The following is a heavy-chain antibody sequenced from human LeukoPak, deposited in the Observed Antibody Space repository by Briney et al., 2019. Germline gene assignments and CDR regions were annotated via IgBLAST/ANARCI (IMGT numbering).Heavy chain of an antibody. J-gene: IGHJ4*02. CDR1: GFTFSSYW. D-gene: IGHD2-2*02. Sequence: GGSLRLSCAASGFTFSSYWMSWVRQAPGKGLEWVANIKQDGSEKYYVDSVKGRFTISRDNAKNSLYLQMNSLRAEDTAVYYCATPQRYCSSTSCYMVYWGQGTLVTVSS. CDR2: IKQDGSEK. V-gene: IGHV3-7*03. CDR3: ATPQRYCSSTSCYMVY.